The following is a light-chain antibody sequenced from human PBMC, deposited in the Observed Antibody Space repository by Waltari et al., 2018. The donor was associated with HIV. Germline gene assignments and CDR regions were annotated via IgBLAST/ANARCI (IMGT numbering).Light chain of an antibody. CDR3: AVLDDTLGGGV. J-gene: IGLJ2*01. CDR1: TANIGANF. Sequence: QSVLTQPPSASGTPGQKVTISCSGGTANIGANFVFWFQPFPGTAPKPLIYRDNLRHSGVPARFSGSKSGTSASLTISGRRSDDEAHYFCAVLDDTLGGGVFGGGTKLTVL. CDR2: RDN. V-gene: IGLV1-47*01.